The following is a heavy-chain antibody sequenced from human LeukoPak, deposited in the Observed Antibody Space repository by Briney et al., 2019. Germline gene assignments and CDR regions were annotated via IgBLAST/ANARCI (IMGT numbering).Heavy chain of an antibody. CDR1: GGSISSSNW. CDR2: IYHSGST. D-gene: IGHD3-22*01. Sequence: SGTLSLTCAVTGGSISSSNWWSWVRQPPGKGLEWIGEIYHSGSTSYNPSLKSRVTISVDTSKNQFSLKLSSVTAADTAVYYCARGELDYYDSSWNYWGQGTLVTVSS. CDR3: ARGELDYYDSSWNY. J-gene: IGHJ4*02. V-gene: IGHV4-4*02.